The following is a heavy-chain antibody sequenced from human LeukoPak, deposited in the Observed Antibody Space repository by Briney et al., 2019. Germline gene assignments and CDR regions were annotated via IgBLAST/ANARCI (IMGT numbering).Heavy chain of an antibody. J-gene: IGHJ4*02. D-gene: IGHD2-21*02. CDR3: AKDHDYYFDY. Sequence: GGSLRLSCAASGFTFSSSGMHWVRQAPGKGLEWVAFIRYDGSNKYYADSVKGRFTISRDNSKHTLYLQMNSLRVEDTAVYYCAKDHDYYFDYWGQGTLVTVSS. CDR1: GFTFSSSG. CDR2: IRYDGSNK. V-gene: IGHV3-30*02.